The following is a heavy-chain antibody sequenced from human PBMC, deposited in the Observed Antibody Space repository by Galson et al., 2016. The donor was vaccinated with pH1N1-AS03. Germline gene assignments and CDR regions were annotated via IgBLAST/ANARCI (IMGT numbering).Heavy chain of an antibody. CDR3: ARAYYGDFADWFDP. CDR1: GFSLHTSEVG. CDR2: IYWDDQK. V-gene: IGHV2-5*02. Sequence: PALVKPTQTLTLTCTLSGFSLHTSEVGVGWIRQPPGKALEWLALIYWDDQKRYKTSPKSRLTITKDTSKSQVVLTMANMDPVDPATYFCARAYYGDFADWFDPWGQGTLVTVSS. D-gene: IGHD4-17*01. J-gene: IGHJ5*02.